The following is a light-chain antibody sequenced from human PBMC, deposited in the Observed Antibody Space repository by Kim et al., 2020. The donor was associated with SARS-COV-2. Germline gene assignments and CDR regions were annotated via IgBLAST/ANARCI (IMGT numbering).Light chain of an antibody. CDR3: ATWDDGLTGFV. Sequence: GQRVTIYCSGSSSNIGINVVNWYQQLPGTAPKLLIYDSNQRPSGVPDRFSGSKSGTSASLAISGLQSEDEADYFCATWDDGLTGFVLGTGTKVTV. CDR1: SSNIGINV. J-gene: IGLJ1*01. CDR2: DSN. V-gene: IGLV1-44*01.